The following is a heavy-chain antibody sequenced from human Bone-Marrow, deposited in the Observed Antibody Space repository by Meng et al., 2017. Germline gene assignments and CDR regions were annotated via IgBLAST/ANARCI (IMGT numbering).Heavy chain of an antibody. V-gene: IGHV4-4*02. CDR3: ARARGIAVAEPWDY. J-gene: IGHJ4*02. D-gene: IGHD6-19*01. CDR1: GGSISSSNW. Sequence: QVQLQESGPGRVKPSGTLPLTCAVSGGSISSSNWWSWVRQPPGKGLEWIGEIYHSGSTNYNPSLKSRVTISVGKSKNQFSLKLSSVTAADTAVYYCARARGIAVAEPWDYWGQGTLVTVSS. CDR2: IYHSGST.